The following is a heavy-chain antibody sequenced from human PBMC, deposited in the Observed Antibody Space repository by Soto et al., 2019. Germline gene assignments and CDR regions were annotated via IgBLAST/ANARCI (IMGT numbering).Heavy chain of an antibody. Sequence: QVQLVQSGAEVKKPGASVKVSCKASGYTFTSYAMHWVRQAPGQRLEWMGWINAGNGNTKYSQKFQGRVTITRDTSASTAYMELSSLRSEDTAVYYCAREADYYDSSGYYDYWGQGTLVTVSS. D-gene: IGHD3-22*01. CDR2: INAGNGNT. J-gene: IGHJ4*02. CDR3: AREADYYDSSGYYDY. V-gene: IGHV1-3*01. CDR1: GYTFTSYA.